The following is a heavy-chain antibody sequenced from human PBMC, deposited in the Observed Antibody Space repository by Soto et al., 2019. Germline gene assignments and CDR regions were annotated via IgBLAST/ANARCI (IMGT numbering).Heavy chain of an antibody. V-gene: IGHV3-23*01. CDR1: GFLSSNYV. CDR3: IKEARGHSYARL. CDR2: ISDSGVNT. Sequence: EVQLLESGGDLVHPVESLRLSCAASGFLSSNYVMGWVRQAPGTGLEWVSGISDSGVNTYYADSVKGRFTISRDNSKNALYLEMKSLRAGDTAVYYCIKEARGHSYARLWGRGTPVTVSS. D-gene: IGHD3-16*01. J-gene: IGHJ4*02.